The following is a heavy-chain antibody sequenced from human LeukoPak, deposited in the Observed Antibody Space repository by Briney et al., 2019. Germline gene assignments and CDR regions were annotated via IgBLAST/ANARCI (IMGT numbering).Heavy chain of an antibody. V-gene: IGHV4-30-4*01. D-gene: IGHD5-18*01. Sequence: PSETLSLTCTVSGGSISRGDYYWSWIRQPPGKGVEWIGYIYYSGSTYYNPSPKSRVTISVDTSKNQFSLKLSFVTAADTAVYYSARGGYGYGYPRFDPWGQGTLVTVSS. CDR2: IYYSGST. CDR3: ARGGYGYGYPRFDP. J-gene: IGHJ5*02. CDR1: GGSISRGDYY.